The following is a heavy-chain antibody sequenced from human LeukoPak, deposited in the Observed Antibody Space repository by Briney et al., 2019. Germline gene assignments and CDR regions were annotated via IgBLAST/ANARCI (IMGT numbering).Heavy chain of an antibody. CDR1: EFTFSSYG. V-gene: IGHV3-30*02. CDR3: VKDPLARGYSYGYYFDY. Sequence: GSLRLSCAASEFTFSSYGMHWVRQAPGKGPEWVAFIGDDGSSKYYADSVKGRFTISRDNSKNSLYLQISSLRAEDTAVYYCVKDPLARGYSYGYYFDYWGQGTLVTVSS. J-gene: IGHJ4*02. D-gene: IGHD5-18*01. CDR2: IGDDGSSK.